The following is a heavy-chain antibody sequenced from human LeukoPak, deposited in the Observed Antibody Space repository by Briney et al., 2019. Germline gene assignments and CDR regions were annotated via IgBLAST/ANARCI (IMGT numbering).Heavy chain of an antibody. D-gene: IGHD5-12*01. CDR1: GGTFSSYA. CDR3: ATEQIVAPGRFDY. V-gene: IGHV1-69*04. CDR2: IIPILGIA. Sequence: GASVKVSCKASGGTFSSYAISWVRRAPGQGLEWMGRIIPILGIANYAQKFQGRVTITADKSTSTAYMELSSLRSEDTAVYYCATEQIVAPGRFDYWGQGTLVTVSS. J-gene: IGHJ4*02.